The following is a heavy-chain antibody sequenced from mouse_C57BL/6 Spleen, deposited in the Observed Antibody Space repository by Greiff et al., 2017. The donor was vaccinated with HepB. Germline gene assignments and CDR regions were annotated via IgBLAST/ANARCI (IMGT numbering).Heavy chain of an antibody. J-gene: IGHJ1*03. V-gene: IGHV1-76*01. D-gene: IGHD2-3*01. CDR3: AREDRWSPYFDV. CDR2: IYPGSGNT. CDR1: GYTFTDYY. Sequence: VKLQESGAELVRPGASVKLSCKASGYTFTDYYINWVKQRPGQGLEWIARIYPGSGNTYYNEKFKGKATLTAEKSSSTAYMQLSSLTSEDSAVYFCAREDRWSPYFDVWGTGTTVTVSS.